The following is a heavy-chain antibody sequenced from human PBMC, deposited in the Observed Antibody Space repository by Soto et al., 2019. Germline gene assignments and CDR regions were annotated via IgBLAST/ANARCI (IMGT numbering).Heavy chain of an antibody. J-gene: IGHJ2*01. V-gene: IGHV4-34*01. CDR3: VFFFQAEDGIRDVRSVSAFLLNRSSDL. Sequence: GTGLEWIGEINHSGSTNYNPSLKSRVTISVDTSKNQFSLKRSSVTAADTAVYFGVFFFQAEDGIRDVRSVSAFLLNRSSDL. D-gene: IGHD3-10*02. CDR2: INHSGST.